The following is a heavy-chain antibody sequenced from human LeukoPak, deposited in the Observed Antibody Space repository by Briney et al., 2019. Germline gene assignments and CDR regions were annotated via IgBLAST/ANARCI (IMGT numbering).Heavy chain of an antibody. CDR1: GFPFSDYY. CDR3: ASRAAAGNYEYFQH. Sequence: GGSLRVSCAASGFPFSDYYMSWIRQAPGKRLEWVSYISSSGSTIYYADSVKGRFAISRDNAKNSLYLQMNSLRAEDTAVYYCASRAAAGNYEYFQHWGQGTLVTVSS. V-gene: IGHV3-11*01. CDR2: ISSSGSTI. J-gene: IGHJ1*01. D-gene: IGHD6-13*01.